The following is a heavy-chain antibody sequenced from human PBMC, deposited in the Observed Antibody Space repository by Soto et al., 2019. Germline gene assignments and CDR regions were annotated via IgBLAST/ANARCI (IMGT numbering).Heavy chain of an antibody. Sequence: EVQLLESGGDLIQPGGSLRLSCAASGFTFNIYAMTWVRQAPGKGLEWVSAISRYGDFTYYADSVEGRFTISRDNSKNTLYLPINTLRADDTGVYYCAKDRYLDHDSRGYLFDNWGQGTLVTVSS. J-gene: IGHJ4*02. CDR3: AKDRYLDHDSRGYLFDN. CDR1: GFTFNIYA. CDR2: ISRYGDFT. D-gene: IGHD3-22*01. V-gene: IGHV3-23*01.